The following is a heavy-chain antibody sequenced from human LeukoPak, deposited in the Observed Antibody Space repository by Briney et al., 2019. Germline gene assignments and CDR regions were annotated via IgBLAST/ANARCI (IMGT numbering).Heavy chain of an antibody. D-gene: IGHD3-3*01. Sequence: GGSLRLSCAASGFTFSTYWMHWVRQAPGKGLVWVSRIKSDGSTNYADSVKGRFTISRDNAKNTLSLQMNSLRLEDTGVYCCARAPSEIGGYYPEYFRHWGQGTLVTVSS. J-gene: IGHJ1*01. CDR3: ARAPSEIGGYYPEYFRH. CDR2: IKSDGST. V-gene: IGHV3-74*01. CDR1: GFTFSTYW.